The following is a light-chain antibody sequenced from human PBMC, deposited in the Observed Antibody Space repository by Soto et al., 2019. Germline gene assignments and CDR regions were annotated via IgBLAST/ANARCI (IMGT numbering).Light chain of an antibody. Sequence: QSALTQPASVSGSPGQSITISCTGASSSVGTYNLVSWYQQHPGKAPKLMIYEGSKRPSAVSHRFSGSKSGNTASLTVSGLQAEDEADYYCCSYAGSSTSVVFGGGTKVTVL. CDR1: SSSVGTYNL. V-gene: IGLV2-23*01. CDR3: CSYAGSSTSVV. J-gene: IGLJ3*02. CDR2: EGS.